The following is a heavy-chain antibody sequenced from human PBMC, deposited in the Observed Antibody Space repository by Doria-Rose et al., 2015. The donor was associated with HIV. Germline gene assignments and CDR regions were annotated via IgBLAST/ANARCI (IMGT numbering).Heavy chain of an antibody. Sequence: SGPVLVKPTETLTLTCTVSGVSLSSPGMGVSWIRQPPGKALEWLANIFSDDERSYTTSLKSRLTISMGTSKSQVVLTMTDMDPVDTATYYCARIKSSRWYHKYYFDFWGQGTLVIVSA. J-gene: IGHJ4*02. CDR3: ARIKSSRWYHKYYFDF. D-gene: IGHD6-13*01. CDR2: IFSDDER. V-gene: IGHV2-26*01. CDR1: GVSLSSPGMG.